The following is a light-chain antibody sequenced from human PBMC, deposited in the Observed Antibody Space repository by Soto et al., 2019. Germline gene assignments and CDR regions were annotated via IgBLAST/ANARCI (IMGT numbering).Light chain of an antibody. J-gene: IGKJ2*01. CDR1: QSIGNW. V-gene: IGKV1-5*01. CDR2: DVS. Sequence: DIQMTQSPSTLSASVGDRVTITCRASQSIGNWLAWYQQKPGKAPKLLIYDVSTLEGGVPSRFSGSGSGTEFTLTINSLQPDDLATYYCQEQNSYSVTFGQGTKLEI. CDR3: QEQNSYSVT.